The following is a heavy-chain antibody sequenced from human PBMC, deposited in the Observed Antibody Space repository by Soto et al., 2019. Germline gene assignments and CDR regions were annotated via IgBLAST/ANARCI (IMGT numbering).Heavy chain of an antibody. D-gene: IGHD6-19*01. V-gene: IGHV1-69*12. J-gene: IGHJ6*02. CDR2: IVPIFGTT. Sequence: QVQLVQSGAEVKKPGSSVKVSCKVSGGTFSNYAIDWVRLAPGHGLEWMGGIVPIFGTTYYTQKFQGRATIIADDSTTTAYLGMSSLSAEDTAIYYCARVEAVAGLYNYHGLDVWGQGTAVTVSS. CDR1: GGTFSNYA. CDR3: ARVEAVAGLYNYHGLDV.